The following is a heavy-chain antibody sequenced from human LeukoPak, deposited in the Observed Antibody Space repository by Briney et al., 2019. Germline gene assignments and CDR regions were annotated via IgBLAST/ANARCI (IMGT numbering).Heavy chain of an antibody. CDR2: INLDGTDK. J-gene: IGHJ4*02. CDR3: VRNGGSLDY. Sequence: GGSLRLSCAASGFTFSNHWMRRVRQAPGKGLEWVTSINLDGTDKYYVDAVKGRFTISRDNAKNSLFLEMNSLRATDTAVYYCVRNGGSLDYWGQGTLVTVSS. D-gene: IGHD2-15*01. CDR1: GFTFSNHW. V-gene: IGHV3-7*01.